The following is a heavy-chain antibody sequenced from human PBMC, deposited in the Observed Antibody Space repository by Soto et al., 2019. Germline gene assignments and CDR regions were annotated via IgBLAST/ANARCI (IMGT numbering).Heavy chain of an antibody. V-gene: IGHV3-48*02. CDR2: ISGSGDTK. Sequence: PWWSLRISCASSGFTVSSWSMNWGRQAPGKGLEWVSFISGSGDTKYYADSVKGRFTISRDNAKNSLYLQMSSLRDEDTAVYYCAKYCSSAVCFDYWGQAPLLTLSS. J-gene: IGHJ4*02. CDR1: GFTVSSWS. D-gene: IGHD2-8*01. CDR3: AKYCSSAVCFDY.